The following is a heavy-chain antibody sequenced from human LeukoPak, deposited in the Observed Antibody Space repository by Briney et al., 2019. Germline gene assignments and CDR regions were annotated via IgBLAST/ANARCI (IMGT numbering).Heavy chain of an antibody. CDR3: ARFRGSGWYSFDL. V-gene: IGHV1-8*01. D-gene: IGHD6-19*01. J-gene: IGHJ5*02. CDR1: GYTFTSHD. Sequence: ASVKVSCKASGYTFTSHDINWVRQATGQGLEWMGWMNPNSGYTGYEQKFQGRVTMTRDTSTSTAYMELSSLRSEDTAVYYCARFRGSGWYSFDLWGQGTLVTVSS. CDR2: MNPNSGYT.